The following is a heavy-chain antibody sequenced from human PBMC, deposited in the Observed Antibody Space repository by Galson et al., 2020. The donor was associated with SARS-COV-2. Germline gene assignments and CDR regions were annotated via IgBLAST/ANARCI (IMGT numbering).Heavy chain of an antibody. V-gene: IGHV4-4*02. Sequence: SETLTLTCIVSFGSISSTNWWSWVRQPPGTGLEWIGALYHSATTRYNPSLKSRVTISLDKSKNQFSLNLRSVTAADTALYYCARRRYSSDWYGDAFDIWGQGTRVTVSS. D-gene: IGHD6-19*01. CDR2: LYHSATT. CDR1: FGSISSTNW. CDR3: ARRRYSSDWYGDAFDI. J-gene: IGHJ3*02.